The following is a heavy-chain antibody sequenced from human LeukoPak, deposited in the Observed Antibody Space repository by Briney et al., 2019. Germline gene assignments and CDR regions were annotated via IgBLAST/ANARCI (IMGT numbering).Heavy chain of an antibody. D-gene: IGHD3-9*01. CDR1: GVSISSGGDY. CDR2: IYTSGGA. J-gene: IGHJ3*02. CDR3: ASTYYDILTGEHDVFDI. V-gene: IGHV4-61*02. Sequence: SETLSLTCAVSGVSISSGGDYWSWVRQPAGKGLEWIWGIYTSGGANYNPSPKRRVTISVYTSKNQCSLKRSSVTAAATAVYSCASTYYDILTGEHDVFDIWGQGTMVTVSS.